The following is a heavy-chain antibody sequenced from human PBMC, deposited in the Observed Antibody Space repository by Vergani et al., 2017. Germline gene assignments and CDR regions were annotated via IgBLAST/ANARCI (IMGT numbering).Heavy chain of an antibody. V-gene: IGHV1-46*01. CDR3: TRSGPDGTTIYGMDV. D-gene: IGHD2/OR15-2a*01. Sequence: QVQLVQSGAEVKKPGASVKVSCKASGYTFTSYYMHWVRQAPGQGLEWMGIINPSGGSTNYAQKFQGRVTMTRDTSTRTVYMELSSLISEDTAVYYCTRSGPDGTTIYGMDVWGRGTTVTVSS. CDR1: GYTFTSYY. CDR2: INPSGGST. J-gene: IGHJ6*02.